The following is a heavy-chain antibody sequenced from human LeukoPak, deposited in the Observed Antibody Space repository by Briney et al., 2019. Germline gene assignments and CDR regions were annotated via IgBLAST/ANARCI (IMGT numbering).Heavy chain of an antibody. CDR2: ISSSGSTI. J-gene: IGHJ5*02. CDR1: GFTFSSYE. V-gene: IGHV3-48*03. D-gene: IGHD3-10*01. Sequence: GGSLRLSCAASGFTFSSYEMNWVRQAPGEGLEWVSYISSSGSTIYYADSVKGRFTISRDNAKNSLYLQMNSLRAEDTAVYYCARGYYASGSYGWFDTWGQGTLVTVSS. CDR3: ARGYYASGSYGWFDT.